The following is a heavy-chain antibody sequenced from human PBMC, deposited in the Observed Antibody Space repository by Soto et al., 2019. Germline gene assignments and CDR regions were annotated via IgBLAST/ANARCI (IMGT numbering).Heavy chain of an antibody. J-gene: IGHJ6*02. CDR3: ARQGFGQLHGLVDV. CDR2: IHHSGST. CDR1: GGSITSHY. D-gene: IGHD2-21*01. V-gene: IGHV4-59*08. Sequence: NPSETLSLTCSVSGGSITSHYCSWFRQPPGKGLEWIGYIHHSGSTSYNPSLKSRVTMSVDTSKNHFSLKVNSVTAADTALYYCARQGFGQLHGLVDVWGPGTTVTVSS.